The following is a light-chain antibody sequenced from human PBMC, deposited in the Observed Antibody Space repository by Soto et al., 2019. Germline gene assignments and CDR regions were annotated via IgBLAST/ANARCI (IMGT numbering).Light chain of an antibody. CDR1: SSDVGAYNY. V-gene: IGLV2-14*01. CDR3: SSYTTSTTTV. J-gene: IGLJ2*01. Sequence: QSAMTQPASVSGSPGLSITISCTGTSSDVGAYNYVSWYQQHPGKAPKLMIYDVNSRPSGVSNRFSGSKSGNTASLTISGLQAEDEADYYCSSYTTSTTTVFGGGTKLTVL. CDR2: DVN.